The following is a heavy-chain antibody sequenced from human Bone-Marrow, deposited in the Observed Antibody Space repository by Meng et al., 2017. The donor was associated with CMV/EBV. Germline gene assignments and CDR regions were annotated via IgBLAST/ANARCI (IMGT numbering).Heavy chain of an antibody. CDR2: ISSSQKYK. Sequence: GGSLRLSCAAPGFTFSSFSMNWVRQAPGKGLEWLSSISSSQKYKHYADSVRGRFTISRDDAKNSLYLQMNSLRLENTAVYYCARTTLFDFWGQGALVTVSS. V-gene: IGHV3-21*01. CDR1: GFTFSSFS. J-gene: IGHJ4*02. D-gene: IGHD1-14*01. CDR3: ARTTLFDF.